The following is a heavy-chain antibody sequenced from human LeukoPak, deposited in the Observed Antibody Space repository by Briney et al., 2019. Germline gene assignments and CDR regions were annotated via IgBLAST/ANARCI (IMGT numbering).Heavy chain of an antibody. D-gene: IGHD5-12*01. CDR3: AREGRLRSLFLGYGMDV. Sequence: ASVKVSCKASGYTFTSYSISWVRQAPGEGLEWMGWISAYNGNTNYAQKLQGRVTMTTDTSTSTAYMELRSLRSDDTAVYYCAREGRLRSLFLGYGMDVWGQGTTVTVPS. CDR2: ISAYNGNT. J-gene: IGHJ6*02. V-gene: IGHV1-18*01. CDR1: GYTFTSYS.